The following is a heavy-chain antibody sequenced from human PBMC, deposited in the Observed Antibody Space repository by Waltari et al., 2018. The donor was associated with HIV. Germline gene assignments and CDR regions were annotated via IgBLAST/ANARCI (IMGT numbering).Heavy chain of an antibody. J-gene: IGHJ5*02. CDR3: ATGVRYYGP. CDR1: NFSISAKH. CDR2: IYPYDTT. V-gene: IGHV3-53*01. D-gene: IGHD3-22*01. Sequence: EVLLAESGGGLIQPGGSLGLSCTASNFSISAKHVTWIRQAPGGSLEWVAVIYPYDTTHYADSVSGRFTISRAKSRTKVFLLMNSLFVDDTATYFCATGVRYYGPWGQGTRVTVSS.